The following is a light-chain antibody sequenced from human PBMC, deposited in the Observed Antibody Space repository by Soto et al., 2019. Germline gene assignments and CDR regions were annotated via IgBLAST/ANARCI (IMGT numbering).Light chain of an antibody. Sequence: DIQMTQSPSSLSASIGDRVTITCRASQNIITYLTWYQHNPGQAPKFLMYAASTLQGGVPSRFSGSGSGTDFTLTISRLQPEDFATYYCQQSYNTPLTFGGGTKVEIK. V-gene: IGKV1-39*01. CDR3: QQSYNTPLT. J-gene: IGKJ4*01. CDR2: AAS. CDR1: QNIITY.